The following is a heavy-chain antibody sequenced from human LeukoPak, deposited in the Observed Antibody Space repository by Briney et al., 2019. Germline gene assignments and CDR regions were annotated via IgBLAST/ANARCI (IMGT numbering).Heavy chain of an antibody. J-gene: IGHJ3*02. CDR2: IYYSGST. CDR3: ARRNLGSDAFDI. Sequence: SETLSLTCTVSGGSISSYYWSWIRQPPGKGLEWIGYIYYSGSTNYNPSLKSRVTISVDTSKNQFSLKLSSVTASDTAVYYCARRNLGSDAFDIWGQGTMVTVSS. CDR1: GGSISSYY. V-gene: IGHV4-59*08. D-gene: IGHD7-27*01.